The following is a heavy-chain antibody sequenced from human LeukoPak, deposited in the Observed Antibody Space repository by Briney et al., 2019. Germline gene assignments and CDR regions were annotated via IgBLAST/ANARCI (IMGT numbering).Heavy chain of an antibody. V-gene: IGHV3-48*03. CDR3: ARENIPGADDGFDY. CDR1: GFTFSSYE. J-gene: IGHJ4*02. Sequence: PGGSLRLSCAASGFTFSSYEMNWVRQAPGKGLEWLSYISISGNSIYYADSVKGRFTISRDNAKNSLYLQMNSLRGEDTAVYYCARENIPGADDGFDYWGQGTLVTVSS. D-gene: IGHD2-2*01. CDR2: ISISGNSI.